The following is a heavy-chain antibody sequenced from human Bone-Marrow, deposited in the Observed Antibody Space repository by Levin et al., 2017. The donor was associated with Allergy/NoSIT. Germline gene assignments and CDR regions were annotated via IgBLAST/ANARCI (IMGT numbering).Heavy chain of an antibody. CDR1: GFIFTGYY. D-gene: IGHD3-16*01. CDR3: ASEFPYYYGMDV. CDR2: INPNSGDT. J-gene: IGHJ6*02. V-gene: IGHV1-2*06. Sequence: PGGSLRLSCKASGFIFTGYYMHWVRQAPGQGLEWMGRINPNSGDTSCAEKFQGRVTMTRDRSISTAYMELSSLRSDDTAIYYCASEFPYYYGMDVWGQGTMVTVSS.